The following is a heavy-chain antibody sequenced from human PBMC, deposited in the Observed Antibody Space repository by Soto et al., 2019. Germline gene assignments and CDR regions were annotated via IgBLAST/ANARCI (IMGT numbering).Heavy chain of an antibody. CDR1: GYTFTSYA. J-gene: IGHJ6*02. Sequence: ASVKVSCKASGYTFTSYAISWVRQAPGQGLEWMGLISTSGGSTSYAQKFQGRVTMTRDTSTSTVYMELSSLRSEDTAVYYCARDRGGYYYGMDVWGQGTTVTVSS. CDR3: ARDRGGYYYGMDV. D-gene: IGHD3-10*01. V-gene: IGHV1-46*03. CDR2: ISTSGGST.